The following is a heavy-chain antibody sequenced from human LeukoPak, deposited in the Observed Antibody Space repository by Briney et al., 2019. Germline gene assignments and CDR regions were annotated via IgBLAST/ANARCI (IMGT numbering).Heavy chain of an antibody. Sequence: PGGSLRLSCAASGFILSNYGMHWVRQAPGKGLEWVAFIQYNGTNKDYADSVKGRFTISRDNAKNSLYLQMDSLRAEDTAVYYCARDKVVGATSLDYWGQGTLVTVSS. CDR1: GFILSNYG. CDR3: ARDKVVGATSLDY. J-gene: IGHJ4*02. D-gene: IGHD1-26*01. CDR2: IQYNGTNK. V-gene: IGHV3-30*02.